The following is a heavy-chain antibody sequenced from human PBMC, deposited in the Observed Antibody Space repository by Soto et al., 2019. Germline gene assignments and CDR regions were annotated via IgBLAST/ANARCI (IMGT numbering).Heavy chain of an antibody. V-gene: IGHV2-5*02. J-gene: IGHJ4*02. Sequence: QITLKESGPTLVKPTQTLTLTCTFSGFSLSTSGVGVGWIRQPPGKALEWLALIYRDDDKRYSPYLKSRVTIAKDTTKRQVVLTLTSMHPVHIATYCCAHREDSSANYWGQGALGTASS. CDR3: AHREDSSANY. CDR2: IYRDDDK. CDR1: GFSLSTSGVG. D-gene: IGHD6-25*01.